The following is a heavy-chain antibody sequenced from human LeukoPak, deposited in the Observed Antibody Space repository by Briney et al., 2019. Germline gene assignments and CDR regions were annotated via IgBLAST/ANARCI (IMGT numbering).Heavy chain of an antibody. J-gene: IGHJ4*02. CDR1: GFTFNSYA. CDR3: AKGGIVGATGTFDY. Sequence: PGGSLRLSCAASGFTFNSYAMNWVRQAPGKGLEWISTISGSGANTYYADSVKGRFTIPRDNSKNTLYLQMNSLRAEDTAVYYCAKGGIVGATGTFDYWGQGTLVTVSS. D-gene: IGHD1-26*01. V-gene: IGHV3-23*01. CDR2: ISGSGANT.